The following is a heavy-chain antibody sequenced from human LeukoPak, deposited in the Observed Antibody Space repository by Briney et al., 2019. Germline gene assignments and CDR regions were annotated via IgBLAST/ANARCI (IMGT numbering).Heavy chain of an antibody. D-gene: IGHD5-24*01. J-gene: IGHJ4*02. Sequence: GGSLRFSCAASGFNVSGHHMTWFRKAPGKGLEWVSVIYSGGFSGGGPHYADSVKGRFTTSSESSKNTLYLHYCARDMRGDGFNSFDHWGLGILVTVSS. CDR1: GFNVSGHH. CDR2: IYSGGFSGGGP. V-gene: IGHV3-66*01. CDR3: DH.